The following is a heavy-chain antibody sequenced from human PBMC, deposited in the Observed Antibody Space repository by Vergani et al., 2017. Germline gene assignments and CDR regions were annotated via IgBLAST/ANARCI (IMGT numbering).Heavy chain of an antibody. J-gene: IGHJ3*02. Sequence: QVQLVESGGGVVQPGGSLRLSCAASGFTFSSYGMHWVRQAPGKGLEWVSTLSASDRRTHYADSVKGRFTISRDNAKNSLYLQMNSLRAEDTAVYYCAKVGRSEVAGTFGAFDIWGQGTMVTVSS. D-gene: IGHD6-19*01. CDR1: GFTFSSYG. CDR2: LSASDRRT. V-gene: IGHV3-NL1*01. CDR3: AKVGRSEVAGTFGAFDI.